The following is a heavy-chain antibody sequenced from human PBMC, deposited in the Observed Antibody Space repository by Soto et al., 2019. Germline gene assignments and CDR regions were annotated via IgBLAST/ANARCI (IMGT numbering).Heavy chain of an antibody. CDR1: GYSFTDYY. D-gene: IGHD1-26*01. V-gene: IGHV1-2*02. CDR2: INTKTGGT. CDR3: ARVGATGWFDP. Sequence: QVHLVQSGAEVKKPGASVKVSCKASGYSFTDYYMHWVRQAPGQGLEWMGGINTKTGGTNYAQRVQRRVTIAWDTSINTAYMELTRLSSDDTAGYYCARVGATGWFDPWGQGTGVTVSS. J-gene: IGHJ5*02.